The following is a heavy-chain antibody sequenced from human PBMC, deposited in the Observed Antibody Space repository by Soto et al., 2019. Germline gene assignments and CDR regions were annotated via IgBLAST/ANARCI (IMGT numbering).Heavy chain of an antibody. CDR3: AVTVTTSQNPFDY. Sequence: ASVKVSCKASGYTFTGYDMHWVRQAPGQGLEWMGWINPNSGGTNYAQKFQGWVTMTRDTSISTAYMELSRLRSDDTAVYYCAVTVTTSQNPFDYWGQGTLVTVS. D-gene: IGHD4-4*01. V-gene: IGHV1-2*04. CDR2: INPNSGGT. CDR1: GYTFTGYD. J-gene: IGHJ4*02.